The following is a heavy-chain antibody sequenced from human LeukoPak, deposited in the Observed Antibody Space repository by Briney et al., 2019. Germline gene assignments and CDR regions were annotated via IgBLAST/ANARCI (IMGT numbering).Heavy chain of an antibody. V-gene: IGHV1-8*01. CDR3: ASRDLGYCSGGSCYPGWFDP. J-gene: IGHJ5*02. CDR2: MNPNSGNT. CDR1: GYTFTSYD. Sequence: ASVKVSCKASGYTFTSYDINWVRQATGQGLEWMGWMNPNSGNTGYAQKFQGRVTMTRNTSISTAYMELSSLRSEDTAVYYCASRDLGYCSGGSCYPGWFDPWGQGTLVTVSS. D-gene: IGHD2-15*01.